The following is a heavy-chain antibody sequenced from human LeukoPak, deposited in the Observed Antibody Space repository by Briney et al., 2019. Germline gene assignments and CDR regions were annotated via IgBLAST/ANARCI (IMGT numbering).Heavy chain of an antibody. CDR1: GGSFSGYY. J-gene: IGHJ4*02. CDR2: INHSGST. CDR3: ARGMGAGTSFAHDY. D-gene: IGHD6-19*01. V-gene: IGHV4-34*01. Sequence: SETLSLTCAVYGGSFSGYYWSWIRQPPGKGLEWIGEINHSGSTNYNPSLKSRVTISVDTSKNQFSLKLSSVTAADTAVYYCARGMGAGTSFAHDYWGQGTLATVSS.